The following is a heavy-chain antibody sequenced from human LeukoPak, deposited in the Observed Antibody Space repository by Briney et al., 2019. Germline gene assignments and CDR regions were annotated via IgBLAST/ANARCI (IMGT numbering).Heavy chain of an antibody. CDR2: ISTDGSTT. Sequence: GGSLRLSCTASGFTFNSYWIQWVRQDPGKGLVWVSCISTDGSTTRYADSVKDRFTISRDNAKSTLYLQMNSLRAEDTAVYYCARDYARAVEYWGQGTLATVSS. CDR1: GFTFNSYW. CDR3: ARDYARAVEY. J-gene: IGHJ4*02. V-gene: IGHV3-74*01. D-gene: IGHD2-2*01.